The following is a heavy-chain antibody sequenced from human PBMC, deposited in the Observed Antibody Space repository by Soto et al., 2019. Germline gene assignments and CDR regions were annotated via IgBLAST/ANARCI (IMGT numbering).Heavy chain of an antibody. D-gene: IGHD3-10*01. CDR2: IKQDGSEK. CDR3: ARDPVLLRFAELFDYYGMDF. CDR1: GFTFSSYR. Sequence: PXGSLRLTCAASGFTFSSYRMSWVRQAPGKGLEWVANIKQDGSEKYYVDSVKGRFTISRDNAKNSLYLQMNSLRAEDTAVYYCARDPVLLRFAELFDYYGMDFWGQGTTVTVSS. J-gene: IGHJ6*02. V-gene: IGHV3-7*03.